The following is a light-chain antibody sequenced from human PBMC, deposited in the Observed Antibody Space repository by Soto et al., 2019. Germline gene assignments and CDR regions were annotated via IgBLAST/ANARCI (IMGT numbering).Light chain of an antibody. CDR1: QSVSSN. Sequence: EIVMTQSPATLSVSPGDRATLSCRASQSVSSNLAWSQQKPCQAPRLLIYGASTRATGIPARFSGSGSGTEFTLTISSLQSEDFAVYYCQQYNNWLPLTFGGGTKVEIK. CDR2: GAS. V-gene: IGKV3-15*01. J-gene: IGKJ4*01. CDR3: QQYNNWLPLT.